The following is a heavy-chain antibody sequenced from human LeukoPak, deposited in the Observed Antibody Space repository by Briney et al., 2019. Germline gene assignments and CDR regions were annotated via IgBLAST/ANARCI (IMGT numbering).Heavy chain of an antibody. J-gene: IGHJ4*02. D-gene: IGHD3-10*01. CDR1: GFTFSSYS. V-gene: IGHV3-48*01. CDR2: ISSSSNTI. Sequence: PGGSLRLSCAASGFTFSSYSMNWVRQAPGKGLEWLSYISSSSNTIYYADSVKGRFTISRDNVKNSLYLQMNSLRAEDTAVYYCALAYYYGSGTDHWGQGTLVAVPS. CDR3: ALAYYYGSGTDH.